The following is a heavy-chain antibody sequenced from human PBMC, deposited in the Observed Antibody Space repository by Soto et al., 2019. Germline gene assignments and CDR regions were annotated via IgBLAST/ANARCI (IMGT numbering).Heavy chain of an antibody. D-gene: IGHD3-10*01. V-gene: IGHV1-46*03. CDR2: INPSGGST. J-gene: IGHJ6*02. CDR1: GYTFTSYY. CDR3: TRGWRIVRGVIASDLYYYYGMDV. Sequence: ASVKVSCKASGYTFTSYYMHWVRQAPGQGLEWMGIINPSGGSTIYAQKLQGRVTMIRDTSTSTVYMELSSLRSEDTAVYYCTRGWRIVRGVIASDLYYYYGMDVWGQGTTVTVSS.